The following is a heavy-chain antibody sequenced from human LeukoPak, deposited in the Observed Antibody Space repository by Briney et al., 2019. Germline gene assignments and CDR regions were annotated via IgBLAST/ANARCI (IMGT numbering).Heavy chain of an antibody. V-gene: IGHV1-8*01. D-gene: IGHD6-19*01. CDR3: ARGTPTDAYSSGWYW. CDR1: GYTFTSYD. J-gene: IGHJ4*02. CDR2: MNPNSGNT. Sequence: GASVKVSCKASGYTFTSYDINWVRQATGQGLEWMGWMNPNSGNTGYAQKFRGRVTMTRNTSISTAYMELSSLRSEDTAVYYCARGTPTDAYSSGWYWWGQGTLVTVSS.